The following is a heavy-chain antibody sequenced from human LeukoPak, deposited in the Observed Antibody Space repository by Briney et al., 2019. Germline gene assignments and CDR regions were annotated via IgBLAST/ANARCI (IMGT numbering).Heavy chain of an antibody. J-gene: IGHJ3*02. CDR2: IRYDGSNK. CDR3: ARTRDGYNYDAFDI. CDR1: GFTFSSYG. V-gene: IGHV3-30*02. D-gene: IGHD5-24*01. Sequence: PGGSLRLSCAASGFTFSSYGMHWVRQAPGKGLEWVAFIRYDGSNKYYADSVKGRFTISRDNSKNTLYLQMNSLRAEDTAVYYCARTRDGYNYDAFDIWGQGTMVTVSS.